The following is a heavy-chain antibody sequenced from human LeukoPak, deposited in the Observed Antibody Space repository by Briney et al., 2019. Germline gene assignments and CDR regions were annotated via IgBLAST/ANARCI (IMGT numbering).Heavy chain of an antibody. J-gene: IGHJ3*02. D-gene: IGHD2-8*02. Sequence: SGPTLVNPTQTLTLTCIYSGFSLNRVAVGWVRQAPGKALEWLSVIYGDEGNGHKRYSLSLKTRASISKDTSRGQVVLTLTNVAPVDTATYYCAHRLRYCTGGLCYSAFDIWGQGTVVTVSS. CDR3: AHRLRYCTGGLCYSAFDI. CDR1: GFSLNRVA. CDR2: IYGDEGNGHK. V-gene: IGHV2-5*02.